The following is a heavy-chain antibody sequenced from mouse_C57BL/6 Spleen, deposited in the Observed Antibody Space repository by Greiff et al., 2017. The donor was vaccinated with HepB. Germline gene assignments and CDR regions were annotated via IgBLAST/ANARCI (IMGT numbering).Heavy chain of an antibody. J-gene: IGHJ2*01. D-gene: IGHD3-2*02. Sequence: VQLQQPGAELVMPGASVKLSCKASGYTFTSYWMHWVKQRPGQGLEWIGEIDPSDSYTNYNQKFKGKSTLTVDKSSSTAYMRLSSLTSEDSAVYYCARGGDGSGYVDYWGQGTTLTVSS. V-gene: IGHV1-69*01. CDR1: GYTFTSYW. CDR2: IDPSDSYT. CDR3: ARGGDGSGYVDY.